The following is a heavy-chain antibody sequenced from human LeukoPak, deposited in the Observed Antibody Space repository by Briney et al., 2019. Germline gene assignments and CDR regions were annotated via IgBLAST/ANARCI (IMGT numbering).Heavy chain of an antibody. CDR3: ARKRGYSYGNFDY. V-gene: IGHV3-66*02. Sequence: GGSLRLSCAASGFTVSSNYMSWVRQAPGKGLEWVSVIYSGGSTYYADSVKGRFTISRGNSKNTLYLQMNSLRAEDTAVYYCARKRGYSYGNFDYWGQGTLVTVSS. J-gene: IGHJ4*02. CDR2: IYSGGST. CDR1: GFTVSSNY. D-gene: IGHD5-18*01.